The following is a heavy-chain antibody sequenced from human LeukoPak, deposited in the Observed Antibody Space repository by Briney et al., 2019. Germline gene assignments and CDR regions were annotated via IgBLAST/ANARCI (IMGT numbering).Heavy chain of an antibody. V-gene: IGHV1-18*01. Sequence: ASVKVSCKASGYTFTNYGISWVRQAPGQGPEWVARISGYNGNADYAQKLKDRSTVTADTSAAYLEMRDLTSDDTAVYYCARDHGDFVGVRVGFDSWGQGTLVTVSS. D-gene: IGHD4-17*01. CDR2: ISGYNGNA. CDR3: ARDHGDFVGVRVGFDS. CDR1: GYTFTNYG. J-gene: IGHJ5*01.